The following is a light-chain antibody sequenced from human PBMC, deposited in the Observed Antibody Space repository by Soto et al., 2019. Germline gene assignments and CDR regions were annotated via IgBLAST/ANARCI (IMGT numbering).Light chain of an antibody. CDR1: QGISSY. CDR3: QQFKSYVS. CDR2: AAS. V-gene: IGKV1-9*01. J-gene: IGKJ5*01. Sequence: DIQLTQSPSFLSASVGDRVTITCRASQGISSYLAWYQQKPGKAPKLLIYAASTLQSGVPSRFSGSGSGTEFTLTISSLQPEDFATYYCQQFKSYVSFGQGTRLEIK.